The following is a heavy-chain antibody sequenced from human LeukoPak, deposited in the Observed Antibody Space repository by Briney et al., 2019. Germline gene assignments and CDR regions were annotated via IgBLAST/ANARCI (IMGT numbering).Heavy chain of an antibody. V-gene: IGHV1-8*03. D-gene: IGHD1-1*01. CDR3: ARVLQLDDAFDI. Sequence: EASVKVSCKASGYTFTSYDINWVRQATGQGLEWMGWMSPNSGNTGYAQKFQGRVTITRNTSISTAYMELSSLRSEDTAVYYCARVLQLDDAFDIWGQGTMVTVSS. CDR2: MSPNSGNT. J-gene: IGHJ3*02. CDR1: GYTFTSYD.